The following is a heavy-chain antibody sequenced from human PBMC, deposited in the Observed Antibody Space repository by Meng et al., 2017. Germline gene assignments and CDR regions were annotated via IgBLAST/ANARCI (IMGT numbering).Heavy chain of an antibody. CDR2: INSDGSST. D-gene: IGHD5-18*01. Sequence: GGSLRLSCAASGFTFSSYWMHWVRQAPGKGLVWVSRINSDGSSTSYADSVKGRFTISRDNAKNTLYLQMNSLRAEDTAVYYCARDWNPWIQLWTTYYYYGMDVWGQGTTVTVS. CDR1: GFTFSSYW. V-gene: IGHV3-74*01. CDR3: ARDWNPWIQLWTTYYYYGMDV. J-gene: IGHJ6*02.